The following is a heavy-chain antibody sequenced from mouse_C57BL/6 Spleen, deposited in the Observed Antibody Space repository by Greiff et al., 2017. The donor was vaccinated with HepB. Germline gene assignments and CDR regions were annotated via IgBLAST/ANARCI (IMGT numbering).Heavy chain of an antibody. D-gene: IGHD1-1*01. J-gene: IGHJ2*01. CDR2: IYPGDGDT. V-gene: IGHV1-82*01. Sequence: LVESGPELVKPGASVKISCKASGYAFSSSWMNWVKQRPGKGLEWIGRIYPGDGDTNYNGKFKGKATLTADKSSSTAYMQLSSLTSEDSAVYFCARERGSSHVGCFDYWGQGTTLTVSS. CDR1: GYAFSSSW. CDR3: ARERGSSHVGCFDY.